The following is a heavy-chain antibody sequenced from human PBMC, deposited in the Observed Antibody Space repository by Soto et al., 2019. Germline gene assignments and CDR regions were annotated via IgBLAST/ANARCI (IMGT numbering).Heavy chain of an antibody. CDR2: MSSDRRSK. D-gene: IGHD5-12*01. CDR1: GLNIITYV. J-gene: IGHJ4*02. V-gene: IGHV3-30*04. Sequence: GGSLRLSCTAAGLNIITYVVHWVSKAPGKGLEWVAVMSSDRRSKYFADSVKGRFTISRDNSKNTLYLQMNSLRAEDTAVYYCARDHGTYSGYDYPFGYWGQGTLVTVSS. CDR3: ARDHGTYSGYDYPFGY.